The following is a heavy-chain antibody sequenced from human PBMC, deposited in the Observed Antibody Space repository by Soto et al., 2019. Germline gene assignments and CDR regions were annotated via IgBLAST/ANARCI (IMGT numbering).Heavy chain of an antibody. CDR2: IYGSGNT. CDR1: GTSLNSGTNY. Sequence: PSETLSLTCTVSGTSLNSGTNYWNWVRQPPGKALEWIGYIYGSGNTKYNPSLKSRVTISQDTSKNQVSLKMNSVTATDTAMYYCAGEWGPYWLDTWGQGILVTVSS. V-gene: IGHV4-61*01. J-gene: IGHJ5*02. CDR3: AGEWGPYWLDT. D-gene: IGHD7-27*01.